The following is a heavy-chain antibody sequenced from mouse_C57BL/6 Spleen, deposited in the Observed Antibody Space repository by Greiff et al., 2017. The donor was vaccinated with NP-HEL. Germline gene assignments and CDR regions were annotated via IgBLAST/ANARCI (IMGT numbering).Heavy chain of an antibody. Sequence: VQLQQSGPELVKPGASVKISCKASGYTFTDYYMNWVKQSHGKSLEWIGDINPNNGGTSYNQKFKGKATLTVDKSSSTAYMELRSLTSEDSAVYYCARADGVTTVVATGDYAMDYWGQGTSVTVSS. CDR1: GYTFTDYY. CDR3: ARADGVTTVVATGDYAMDY. J-gene: IGHJ4*01. CDR2: INPNNGGT. V-gene: IGHV1-26*01. D-gene: IGHD1-1*01.